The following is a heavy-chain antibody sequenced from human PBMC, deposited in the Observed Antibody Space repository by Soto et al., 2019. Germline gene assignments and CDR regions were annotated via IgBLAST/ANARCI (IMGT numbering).Heavy chain of an antibody. J-gene: IGHJ4*02. CDR2: INHSGST. CDR3: ARGRRLLDY. CDR1: GGSFSGYY. V-gene: IGHV4-34*01. Sequence: QVQLQQWGAGLLKPSETLSLTCAVSGGSFSGYYWSWIRQPPGKGLEWIGEINHSGSTNYNPALKSRVTLSVDTSKNQFSLKLSAVTAADTAVYYCARGRRLLDYWGQGTLVTVSS.